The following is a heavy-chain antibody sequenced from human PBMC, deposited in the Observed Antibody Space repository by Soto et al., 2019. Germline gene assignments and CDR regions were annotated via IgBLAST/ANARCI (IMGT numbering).Heavy chain of an antibody. CDR2: LWFDGSNE. J-gene: IGHJ6*02. CDR1: GFPFSHYD. CDR3: AKVLYASESFDSEEAPYGMDV. V-gene: IGHV3-33*06. D-gene: IGHD3-10*01. Sequence: PGGSLRLSCAASGFPFSHYDMHWVRQAPGKGLEWVAVLWFDGSNEYYADSVQGRFTISRDNSKNTLYLQMDSLRAEDTAVYYCAKVLYASESFDSEEAPYGMDVWGQGTTVTVSS.